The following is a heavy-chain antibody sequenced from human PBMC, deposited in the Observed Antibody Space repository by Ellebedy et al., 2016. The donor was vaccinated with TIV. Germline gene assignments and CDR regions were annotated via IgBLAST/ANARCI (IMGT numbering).Heavy chain of an antibody. Sequence: PGGSLRLSCAASGFTFSSYAMTRVPKAPGKGLEWVSTLSGSGGSTYYADSVKGRFTISRDNSKNTLYLHMNSLRAEDTAVYYFAKGTSTYDPWGQGTLVTVSS. CDR2: LSGSGGST. D-gene: IGHD5/OR15-5a*01. J-gene: IGHJ5*02. CDR1: GFTFSSYA. CDR3: AKGTSTYDP. V-gene: IGHV3-23*01.